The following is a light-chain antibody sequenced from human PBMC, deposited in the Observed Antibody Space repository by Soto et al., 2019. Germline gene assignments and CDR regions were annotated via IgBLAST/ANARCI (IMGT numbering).Light chain of an antibody. V-gene: IGKV3D-15*01. CDR1: QSVSSN. CDR3: QQSYSTLIT. Sequence: EIVMTQSPATLSVSPGERATLSCMASQSVSSNLAWYQQKPGQAPRLLIYGASTRATSIPARFSGSGSGTDFTLTISSLQPEDFATYYCQQSYSTLITFGQGTRLEI. CDR2: GAS. J-gene: IGKJ5*01.